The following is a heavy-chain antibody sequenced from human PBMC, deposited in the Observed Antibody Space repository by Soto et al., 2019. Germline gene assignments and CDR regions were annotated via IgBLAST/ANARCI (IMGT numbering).Heavy chain of an antibody. CDR2: ITGSGSDT. J-gene: IGHJ4*02. D-gene: IGHD2-2*01. CDR3: AKLGSSSWSPHYYFDY. CDR1: GFTFNNYA. V-gene: IGHV3-23*01. Sequence: GGSLRLSCAASGFTFNNYAMGWVRQAPGKGLEWVSAITGSGSDTYYVDSVKGRFTISRDNSKNTVYLQMNSLRAEDTAIYYCAKLGSSSWSPHYYFDYWGQGTLVTVSS.